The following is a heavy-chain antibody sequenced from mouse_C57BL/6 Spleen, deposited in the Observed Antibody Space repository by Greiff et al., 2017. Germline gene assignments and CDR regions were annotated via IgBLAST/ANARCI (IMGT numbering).Heavy chain of an antibody. CDR2: ISSGSSTI. CDR1: GFTFSDYG. V-gene: IGHV5-17*01. J-gene: IGHJ4*01. CDR3: ARMGAMDY. Sequence: EVKLMESGGGLVKPGGSLKLSCAASGFTFSDYGMHWVRQAPEKGLEWVAYISSGSSTIYYADTVKGRFTISRDNAKNTLFLQMTSLRSEDTAMYYCARMGAMDYWGQGTSDTVSS.